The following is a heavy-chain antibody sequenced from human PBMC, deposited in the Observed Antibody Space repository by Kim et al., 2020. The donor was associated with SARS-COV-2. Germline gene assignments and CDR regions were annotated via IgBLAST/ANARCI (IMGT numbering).Heavy chain of an antibody. CDR3: ARVGASILSDY. CDR1: GFTFSSYS. J-gene: IGHJ4*02. D-gene: IGHD1-26*01. CDR2: ISSSSSYI. Sequence: GGSLRLSCAASGFTFSSYSMNWVRQAPGKGLEWVSSISSSSSYIYYADSVKGRFTISRDNAKNSLYLQMNSLRAEDTAVYYCARVGASILSDYWGQGTLVTVSS. V-gene: IGHV3-21*01.